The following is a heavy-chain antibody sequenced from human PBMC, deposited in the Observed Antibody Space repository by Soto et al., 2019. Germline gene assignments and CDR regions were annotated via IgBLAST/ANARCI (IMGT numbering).Heavy chain of an antibody. Sequence: EVQLVESGGGLVQPGGSLSLSCVASGFTFDTYWMHWVRQAPGKGLEWVARVHTDGSNPTYGDSVKGRFTVSRDNAKSTLFLQMDSLRAEDTAFYYCTNAVDYWGQGTLVTVSS. CDR1: GFTFDTYW. CDR3: TNAVDY. V-gene: IGHV3-74*01. CDR2: VHTDGSNP. J-gene: IGHJ4*02.